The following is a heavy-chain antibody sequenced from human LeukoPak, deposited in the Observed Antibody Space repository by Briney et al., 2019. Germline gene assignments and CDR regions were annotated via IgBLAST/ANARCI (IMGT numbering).Heavy chain of an antibody. J-gene: IGHJ6*03. Sequence: GGSLRLSCAASGFTVSSNYMSWVRQAPGKGLEWVSVIYSGGSTYYADSVKGRFTISRDNSKNTLYLQTNSLRAEDTAVYYCAREIRYYGSGSYYNVAGQYYYYYMDVWGKGTTVTVSS. V-gene: IGHV3-53*01. CDR2: IYSGGST. D-gene: IGHD3-10*01. CDR1: GFTVSSNY. CDR3: AREIRYYGSGSYYNVAGQYYYYYMDV.